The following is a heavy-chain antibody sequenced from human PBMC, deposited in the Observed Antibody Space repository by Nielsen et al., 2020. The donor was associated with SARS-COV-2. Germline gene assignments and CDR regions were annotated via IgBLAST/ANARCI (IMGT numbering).Heavy chain of an antibody. CDR2: FDPEDGET. CDR3: ATGRTDSGSYPIDAFDI. Sequence: ASVKVSCKVSGYTLTELSMHWVRQAPGKGLEWMGGFDPEDGETIYAQKFQGRVTMTEDTSTDTAHMELSSLRSEDTAVYYCATGRTDSGSYPIDAFDIWGQGTMVTVSS. J-gene: IGHJ3*02. D-gene: IGHD1-26*01. CDR1: GYTLTELS. V-gene: IGHV1-24*01.